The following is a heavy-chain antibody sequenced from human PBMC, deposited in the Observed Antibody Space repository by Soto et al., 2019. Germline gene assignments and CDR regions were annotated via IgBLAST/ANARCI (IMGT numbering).Heavy chain of an antibody. CDR2: INDYMTTI. CDR1: GFTFGKYW. CDR3: TRGGLEPFDF. Sequence: PGGSLRLSCAASGFTFGKYWMHWVRQAPGKGLVWVSRINDYMTTINYADSVRGRFTISRDNTRNTLFLQMNSLTVEDTAVYYSTRGGLEPFDFWGQGVLVTVSS. J-gene: IGHJ4*02. V-gene: IGHV3-74*01. D-gene: IGHD1-1*01.